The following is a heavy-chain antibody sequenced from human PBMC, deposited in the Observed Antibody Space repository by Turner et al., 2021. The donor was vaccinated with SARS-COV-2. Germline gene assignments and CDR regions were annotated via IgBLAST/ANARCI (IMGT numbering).Heavy chain of an antibody. J-gene: IGHJ4*02. V-gene: IGHV1-24*01. Sequence: QVQLVQSGAEVKKPGSSVRVSCQVSGFSLNILSMHWVRQAPGKGLEWMGGFNSVDGETIYAQKFQGRVTMTEDTSTDTAYMELSSLRPEETAVYYCATDHEYSDDYYFENWGQGTLVTVSS. CDR3: ATDHEYSDDYYFEN. CDR2: FNSVDGET. D-gene: IGHD4-17*01. CDR1: GFSLNILS.